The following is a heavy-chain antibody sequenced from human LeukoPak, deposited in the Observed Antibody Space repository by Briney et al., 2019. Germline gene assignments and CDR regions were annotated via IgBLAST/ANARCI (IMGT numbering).Heavy chain of an antibody. CDR1: GFTFSSYG. CDR2: IWYDGSNK. D-gene: IGHD1-26*01. CDR3: AMDGIGDGDY. Sequence: PGRSLRLSCAASGFTFSSYGMHWVRQAPGKGLEWVAVIWYDGSNKYYADPVKGRFTISRDNSKNTLYLQMNSLRAEDTAVYYCAMDGIGDGDYWGQGTLVTVSS. J-gene: IGHJ4*02. V-gene: IGHV3-33*01.